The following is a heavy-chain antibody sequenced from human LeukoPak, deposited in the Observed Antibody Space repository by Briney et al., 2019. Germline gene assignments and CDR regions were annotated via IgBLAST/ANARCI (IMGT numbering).Heavy chain of an antibody. CDR2: INPSGGST. J-gene: IGHJ5*02. CDR3: AREETLWFGPEGWFDP. Sequence: GASVKVFCKASGYTFTSYYMHWVRQAPGQGLEWMGIINPSGGSTSYAQKFQGRVTMTRDTSTSTVYMELSSLRSEDTAVYYCAREETLWFGPEGWFDPWGQGTLVTVSS. CDR1: GYTFTSYY. V-gene: IGHV1-46*01. D-gene: IGHD3-10*01.